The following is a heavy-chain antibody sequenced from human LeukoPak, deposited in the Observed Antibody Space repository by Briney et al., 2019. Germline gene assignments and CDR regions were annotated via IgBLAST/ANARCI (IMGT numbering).Heavy chain of an antibody. CDR1: GYSFTSYW. J-gene: IGHJ6*03. CDR2: IYPGDSDT. D-gene: IGHD6-6*01. V-gene: IGHV5-51*01. Sequence: GESLKISCKGSGYSFTSYWIGWVRQMPGKGLEWMGIIYPGDSDTRYSPSFQGQVTISADKSISTAYLQWSSLKASDAAMYYCARHIYSISGYYYYMDVWGKGTTVTVSS. CDR3: ARHIYSISGYYYYMDV.